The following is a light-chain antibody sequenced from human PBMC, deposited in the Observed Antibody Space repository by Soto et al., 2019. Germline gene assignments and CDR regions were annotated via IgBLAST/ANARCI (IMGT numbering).Light chain of an antibody. CDR3: QQYETFSGT. CDR2: KAS. J-gene: IGKJ1*01. CDR1: QNIDKW. Sequence: DIQMTQSPSTLSASVGDRVSITCRASQNIDKWLAWYQQKPQKAPKLLIYKASSLESGVPSRFSGSGSGTKFTLTIASLQPDDFATYYCQQYETFSGTFGPGTKVDI. V-gene: IGKV1-5*03.